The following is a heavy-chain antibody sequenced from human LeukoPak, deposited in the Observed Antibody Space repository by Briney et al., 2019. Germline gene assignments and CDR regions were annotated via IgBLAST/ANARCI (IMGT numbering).Heavy chain of an antibody. CDR2: ISRSSSPI. CDR1: GFTFSSYS. V-gene: IGHV3-48*01. CDR3: ARSSAGTTLLDY. Sequence: GGSLRLSCAASGFTFSSYSMNWVRQAPGKGLEWVSYISRSSSPIYYADSVKGRFTISRDNTKNSLYLQMNSLRAEDTAVYYCARSSAGTTLLDYWGQGTLVTVSS. J-gene: IGHJ4*02. D-gene: IGHD1-7*01.